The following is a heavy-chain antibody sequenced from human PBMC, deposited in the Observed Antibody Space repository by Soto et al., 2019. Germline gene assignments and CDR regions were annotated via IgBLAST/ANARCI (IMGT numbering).Heavy chain of an antibody. Sequence: ASVKVSCKAPGYTFTSYGISLVRQAPGQGLEWMGWISAYNGNTNYAQKLQGRVTMTTDTSTSTAYMELRSLRSDDTAVYYCARGRTNYDFWSGPGSYYYYYMDVWGKGTTVTVSS. CDR3: ARGRTNYDFWSGPGSYYYYYMDV. CDR1: GYTFTSYG. V-gene: IGHV1-18*01. D-gene: IGHD3-3*01. J-gene: IGHJ6*03. CDR2: ISAYNGNT.